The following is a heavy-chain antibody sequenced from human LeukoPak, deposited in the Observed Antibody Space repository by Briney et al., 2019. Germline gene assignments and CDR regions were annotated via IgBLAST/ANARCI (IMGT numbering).Heavy chain of an antibody. J-gene: IGHJ4*02. CDR1: GDSISSGGYY. CDR3: ATGDATLRDFDY. D-gene: IGHD2-21*02. CDR2: IYYSGST. V-gene: IGHV4-31*03. Sequence: SETLSLTCTVSGDSISSGGYYWSWIRQHPGKGLEWIGYIYYSGSTYYNPSLKSRVTISVDTSKIQFSLKLTSVTAADAAVYYCATGDATLRDFDYWGQGTLVTVSS.